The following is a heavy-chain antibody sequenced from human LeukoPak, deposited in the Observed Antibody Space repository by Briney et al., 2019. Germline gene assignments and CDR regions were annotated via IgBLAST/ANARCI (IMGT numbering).Heavy chain of an antibody. CDR2: INTNTGNP. CDR1: GYTFTSYA. CDR3: AREGDGITIFGVVIIPPYYYYYGMDV. V-gene: IGHV7-4-1*02. Sequence: ASVKVSCKASGYTFTSYAMNWVRQAPGQGLEWMGWINTNTGNPTYAQGFTGRFVFSLDTSVSTAYLQISSLKAEDTAVYYCAREGDGITIFGVVIIPPYYYYYGMDVWGQGTTVTVSS. D-gene: IGHD3-3*01. J-gene: IGHJ6*02.